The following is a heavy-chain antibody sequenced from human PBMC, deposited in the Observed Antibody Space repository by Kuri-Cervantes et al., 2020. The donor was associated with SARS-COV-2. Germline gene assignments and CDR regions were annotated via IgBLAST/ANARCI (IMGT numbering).Heavy chain of an antibody. CDR3: ASRGGFLAYNDAFDI. V-gene: IGHV1-8*03. CDR2: MNPNSGNT. Sequence: ASVKVSCKASGYTFTSYGISWVRQAPGQGLEWMGWMNPNSGNTGYAQKFQGRVTITRNTSISTAYMELSSLRSEDTAVYYCASRGGFLAYNDAFDIWGQGTMVTVSS. J-gene: IGHJ3*02. CDR1: GYTFTSYG. D-gene: IGHD3-3*01.